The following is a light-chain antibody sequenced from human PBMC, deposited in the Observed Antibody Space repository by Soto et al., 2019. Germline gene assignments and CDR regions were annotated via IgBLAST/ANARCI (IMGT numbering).Light chain of an antibody. CDR3: QQYHNCPQT. J-gene: IGKJ1*01. Sequence: EILMTQSPSTLSVSPGERVTISCRASQSVSSNLAWYQQKPSQAPRLLNYGASTRATGIPARFSGRGSGTEFTLTISRLQSEDLAVYYCQQYHNCPQTFGQGTKVDIK. V-gene: IGKV3-15*01. CDR2: GAS. CDR1: QSVSSN.